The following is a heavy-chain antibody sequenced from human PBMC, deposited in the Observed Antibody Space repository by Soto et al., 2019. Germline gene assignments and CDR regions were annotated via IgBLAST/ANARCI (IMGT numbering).Heavy chain of an antibody. CDR3: VRSGDNYNILDN. Sequence: AGGSLRLSCAASGFTFSDHYMSWIRQAPGKGLEWIGYSSNSGSFTRYADSVKGRFSISRDNAKNSLYLQINSLRGDDTAIYYCVRSGDNYNILDNWGQGTPVTVSS. CDR2: SSNSGSFT. D-gene: IGHD3-9*01. CDR1: GFTFSDHY. J-gene: IGHJ4*02. V-gene: IGHV3-11*06.